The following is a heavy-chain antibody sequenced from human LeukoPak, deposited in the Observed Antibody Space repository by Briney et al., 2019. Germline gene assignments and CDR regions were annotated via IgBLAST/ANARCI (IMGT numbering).Heavy chain of an antibody. V-gene: IGHV3-74*01. Sequence: TGGSLRLSCAASGFTSSSYWMHWVSQVPGKGLVWVSRISGDGTARNYADSVKGRFTISRDDAKNTVDLQMNSLRGEDTAVYYCAKEGIYMKSSLEDWGQGTLVTVSS. J-gene: IGHJ4*02. CDR1: GFTSSSYW. CDR3: AKEGIYMKSSLED. D-gene: IGHD5-12*01. CDR2: ISGDGTAR.